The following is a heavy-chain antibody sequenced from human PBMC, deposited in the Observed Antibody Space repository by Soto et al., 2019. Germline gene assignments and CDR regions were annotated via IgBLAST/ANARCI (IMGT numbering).Heavy chain of an antibody. Sequence: QVQLVPSGAEVKKPGSSVRVSCKASGGTFSNFILTWVRQAPGQGLEWMGRIIPILGTITYAQKFQGRVTITADKASSTAYMELGSLRSEDTAVYYCARGAYDPPYYYFYMDVWGKGTTVTVSS. CDR3: ARGAYDPPYYYFYMDV. J-gene: IGHJ6*03. V-gene: IGHV1-69*08. D-gene: IGHD5-12*01. CDR2: IIPILGTI. CDR1: GGTFSNFI.